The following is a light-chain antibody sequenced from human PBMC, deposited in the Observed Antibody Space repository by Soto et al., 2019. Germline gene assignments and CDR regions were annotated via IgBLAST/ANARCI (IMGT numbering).Light chain of an antibody. J-gene: IGKJ1*01. Sequence: EIVMTQSPATLSVSPGERATLSCRASQSISTSHLAWFQQRPGQAPRLLIWGVSNRATGIPDRFSGSGSGTDFTLTISRLEPEDFVVFYCYQYGSTPPTFGQGTKVDIK. V-gene: IGKV3-20*01. CDR1: QSISTSH. CDR2: GVS. CDR3: YQYGSTPPT.